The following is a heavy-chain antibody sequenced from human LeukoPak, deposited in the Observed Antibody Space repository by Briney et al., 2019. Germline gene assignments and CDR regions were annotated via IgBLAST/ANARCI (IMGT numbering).Heavy chain of an antibody. CDR1: GITLSKYG. CDR2: ISGSGGGT. V-gene: IGHV3-23*01. Sequence: EPGGSLRLSCALSGITLSKYGMSWVRQAPGKGLEWVAGISGSGGGTIYADSVKGRFTISRDNTKNTLYLQMNSLRAEDTAVYFCAKRGVVIRVILVGFHKEAYYFDSWGQGALVTVSS. J-gene: IGHJ4*02. D-gene: IGHD3-22*01. CDR3: AKRGVVIRVILVGFHKEAYYFDS.